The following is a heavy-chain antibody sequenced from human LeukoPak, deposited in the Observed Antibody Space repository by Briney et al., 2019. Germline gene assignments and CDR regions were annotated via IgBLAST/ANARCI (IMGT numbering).Heavy chain of an antibody. Sequence: SETLSLTCTVSGGSISSYYWSWIRQLPGKGLEWIGHIYGSGNTNYNPSLKSRLTISVDTSKNDFSLQLTSVTAADTAVYYCARGTGWLPDWWGQGTLVTVSS. J-gene: IGHJ4*02. CDR3: ARGTGWLPDW. D-gene: IGHD6-19*01. V-gene: IGHV4-59*01. CDR2: IYGSGNT. CDR1: GGSISSYY.